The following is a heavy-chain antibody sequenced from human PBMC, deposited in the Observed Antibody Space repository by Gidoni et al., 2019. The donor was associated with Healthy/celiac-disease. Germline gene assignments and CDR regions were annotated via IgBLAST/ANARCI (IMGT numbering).Heavy chain of an antibody. Sequence: QVQLQQWGAGLLQPSETLSLTCAVYGGSFSGYYWSWIRQPPGKGLEWIGEINHSGSTNYNPSLKSRVTISVDTSKNQFSLKLSSVPAADTAVYYCARGVLYSSSWRVFDYWGQGTLVTVSS. D-gene: IGHD6-13*01. CDR3: ARGVLYSSSWRVFDY. CDR1: GGSFSGYY. V-gene: IGHV4-34*01. CDR2: INHSGST. J-gene: IGHJ4*02.